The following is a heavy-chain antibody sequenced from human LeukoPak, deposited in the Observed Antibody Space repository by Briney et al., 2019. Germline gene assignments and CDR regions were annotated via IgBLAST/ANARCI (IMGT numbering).Heavy chain of an antibody. CDR3: AKDHSYGYSWYFDY. CDR2: ISGSGGST. Sequence: GGSLRLSCAASGFTFRSYAMNWVRQAPGKGLEWVSAISGSGGSTYYADSVKGRFTISRDNSKNTLYLQMNSLRAEDTAVYYCAKDHSYGYSWYFDYWGQGTLVTVSS. CDR1: GFTFRSYA. J-gene: IGHJ4*02. D-gene: IGHD5-18*01. V-gene: IGHV3-23*01.